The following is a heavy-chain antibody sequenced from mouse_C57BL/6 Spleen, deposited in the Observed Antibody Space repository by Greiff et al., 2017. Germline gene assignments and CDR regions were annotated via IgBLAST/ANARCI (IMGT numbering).Heavy chain of an antibody. D-gene: IGHD2-1*01. CDR2: IYPGDGDT. CDR3: ARSEVYYGNYGGYFDV. V-gene: IGHV1-80*01. CDR1: GYAFSSYW. J-gene: IGHJ1*03. Sequence: QVQLKESGAELVKPGASVKISCKASGYAFSSYWMNWVKQRPGKGLEWIGQIYPGDGDTNYNGKFKGKATLTADKSSSTAYMQLSSLTSEDSAVYFCARSEVYYGNYGGYFDVWGTGTTVTVSS.